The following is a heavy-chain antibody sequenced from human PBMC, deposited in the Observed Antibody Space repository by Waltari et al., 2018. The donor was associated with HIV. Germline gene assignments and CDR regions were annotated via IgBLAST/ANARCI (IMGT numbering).Heavy chain of an antibody. D-gene: IGHD3-22*01. J-gene: IGHJ6*02. CDR1: GFTFNTYA. V-gene: IGHV3-30*01. Sequence: QVQLVESGGGVVQPGRSLRLSCAASGFTFNTYAMYWVRQAPGKGVECVAVRSYDGSNKYYAEPVKGRFTISRDNSKNTLYLQMNSLRAEDTAVYYCARDSSGYYYVGYGMDVWGQGTTVTVSS. CDR3: ARDSSGYYYVGYGMDV. CDR2: RSYDGSNK.